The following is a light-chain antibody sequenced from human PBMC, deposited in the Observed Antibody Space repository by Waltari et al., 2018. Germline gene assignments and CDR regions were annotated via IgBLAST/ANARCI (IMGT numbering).Light chain of an antibody. V-gene: IGKV4-1*01. Sequence: DIVMTQSPDSLAVSLGERATINCKSSQSVLYSSNNKNYLVWYQQKPGQPPKLLIYWASTRESGVPDRFSGSGSGTDFTFTISSLQAEDVAVYYCQQYYSTPLTFGQGTKVEIK. J-gene: IGKJ1*01. CDR1: QSVLYSSNNKNY. CDR3: QQYYSTPLT. CDR2: WAS.